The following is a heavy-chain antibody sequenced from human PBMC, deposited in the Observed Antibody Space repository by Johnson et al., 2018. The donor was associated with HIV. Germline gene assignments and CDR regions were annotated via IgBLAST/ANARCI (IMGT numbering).Heavy chain of an antibody. CDR3: AQDLTPYSLYVDAFDI. V-gene: IGHV3-11*04. D-gene: IGHD4-11*01. J-gene: IGHJ3*02. CDR1: GFTFSDYY. CDR2: ISSSGSNI. Sequence: QMLLVESGGGLVKPGGSLRLSCAPSGFTFSDYYMSWMRQAPGQGLEWVSYISSSGSNIYKADSVKGRFTLSRDNSKNTLYLQMNSLRAEDTAVYYCAQDLTPYSLYVDAFDIWGQGTMVTVSS.